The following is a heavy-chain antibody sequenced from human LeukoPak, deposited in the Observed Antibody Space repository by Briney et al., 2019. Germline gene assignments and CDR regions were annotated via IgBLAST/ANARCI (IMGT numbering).Heavy chain of an antibody. CDR2: IKQDGSEK. V-gene: IGHV3-7*01. CDR1: GFTFSSYW. CDR3: ARQVGSGYFDY. J-gene: IGHJ4*02. Sequence: GGSLRLSCAASGFTFSSYWMSWVRQAPGKGLEWVANIKQDGSEKYYVGAVKGRFTISRDNAKNSLYLQMNSLRAEDTAVYYCARQVGSGYFDYWGQGTLVTVSS. D-gene: IGHD3-10*01.